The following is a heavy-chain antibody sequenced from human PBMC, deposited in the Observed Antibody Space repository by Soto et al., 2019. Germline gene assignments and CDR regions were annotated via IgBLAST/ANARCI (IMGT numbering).Heavy chain of an antibody. Sequence: QVQLVQSGAEVKKPGSSVKVSCKASGGTFNNYAISWVRQAPGQGLEWMGGIIPLFGTTNYAQKFQGRVTITADESTSTAYMELSSLRSEDTAVYYCARDGVRYCSSTSCPGGYYYYGMDVWGQGTTVTVSS. CDR3: ARDGVRYCSSTSCPGGYYYYGMDV. V-gene: IGHV1-69*01. CDR1: GGTFNNYA. CDR2: IIPLFGTT. D-gene: IGHD2-2*01. J-gene: IGHJ6*02.